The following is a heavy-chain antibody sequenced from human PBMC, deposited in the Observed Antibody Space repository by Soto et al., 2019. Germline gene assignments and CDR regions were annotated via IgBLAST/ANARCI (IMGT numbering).Heavy chain of an antibody. CDR2: ISSSSSYI. J-gene: IGHJ4*02. V-gene: IGHV3-21*01. CDR1: GFTFSSYS. D-gene: IGHD3-10*01. Sequence: EVQLVESGGGLVKPGGSLRLSCAASGFTFSSYSMNWVRQAPGKGLEWVSSISSSSSYIYYADSVKGRFTISRDNAKNSLYLQMNSLRADVTAVYYCARGLGFGEFPDYWGQGTLVTVSS. CDR3: ARGLGFGEFPDY.